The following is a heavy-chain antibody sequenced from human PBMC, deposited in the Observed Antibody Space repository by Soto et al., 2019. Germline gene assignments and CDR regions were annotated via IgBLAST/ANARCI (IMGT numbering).Heavy chain of an antibody. CDR2: ISSSSSTI. J-gene: IGHJ1*01. CDR3: ARDLKARPTPLGFPH. V-gene: IGHV3-48*02. D-gene: IGHD6-6*01. CDR1: GFTFSSYS. Sequence: GGSLRLSCAASGFTFSSYSMNWVRQAPGKGLEWVSYISSSSSTIYYADSVKGRFTISRDNAKNSLYLQMNSLRDEDTAVYYCARDLKARPTPLGFPHWGQGTLVTVSS.